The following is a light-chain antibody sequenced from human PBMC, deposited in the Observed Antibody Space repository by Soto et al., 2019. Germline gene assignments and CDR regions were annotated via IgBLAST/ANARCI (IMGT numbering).Light chain of an antibody. J-gene: IGKJ3*01. Sequence: DIQMTQSPPSLSASIGDRVTITCRASQTVNGYISWYQQKPGSAPKLLIYAASTPQSTAPRRFSGSGSGTVYSLTIRGLEPEDGATYYCQQTSSPPFAFGPGTRV. V-gene: IGKV1-39*01. CDR3: QQTSSPPFA. CDR1: QTVNGY. CDR2: AAS.